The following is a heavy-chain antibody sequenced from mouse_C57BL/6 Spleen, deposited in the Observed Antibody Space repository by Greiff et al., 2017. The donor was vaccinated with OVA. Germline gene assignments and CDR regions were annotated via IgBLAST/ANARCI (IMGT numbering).Heavy chain of an antibody. Sequence: QVQLQQPGAELVKPGASVKLSCKASGYTFTSYWMHWVKQRPGQGLEWIGMIHPNSGSTNYNEKFKSKATLPVDKSSSTAYMQLISLTSEDSAVYYCANYYGSSPFAYWGQGTLVTVSA. J-gene: IGHJ3*01. V-gene: IGHV1-64*01. CDR2: IHPNSGST. D-gene: IGHD1-1*01. CDR1: GYTFTSYW. CDR3: ANYYGSSPFAY.